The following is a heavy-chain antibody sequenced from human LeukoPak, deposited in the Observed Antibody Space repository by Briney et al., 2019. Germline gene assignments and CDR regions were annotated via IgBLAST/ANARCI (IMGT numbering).Heavy chain of an antibody. V-gene: IGHV4-59*01. CDR2: IYYSGST. Sequence: SETLSLTCTVSGGSISSYYWSWIRQPPGKGLEWIGYIYYSGSTNYNPSLKSRVTISVDTSKNQFSLKLSSVTAADTAVYYCAREGGGWFDPWGQGTLVTVSS. CDR1: GGSISSYY. CDR3: AREGGGWFDP. J-gene: IGHJ5*02.